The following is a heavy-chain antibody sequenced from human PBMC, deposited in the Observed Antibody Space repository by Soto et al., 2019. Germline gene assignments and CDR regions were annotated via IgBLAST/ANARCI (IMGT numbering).Heavy chain of an antibody. CDR1: GFTFSSYG. J-gene: IGHJ6*03. CDR3: ARDAVDIVVVPAARGYYYYMDV. V-gene: IGHV3-33*01. D-gene: IGHD2-2*01. CDR2: IWYDGSNK. Sequence: QVQLVESGGGVVQPGRSLRLSCAASGFTFSSYGMHWVRQAPGKGLEWVAVIWYDGSNKYYADSVKGRFTISRDNSKNTLYLQMNSLRAEDTAVYYCARDAVDIVVVPAARGYYYYMDVWGKGTTVTVSS.